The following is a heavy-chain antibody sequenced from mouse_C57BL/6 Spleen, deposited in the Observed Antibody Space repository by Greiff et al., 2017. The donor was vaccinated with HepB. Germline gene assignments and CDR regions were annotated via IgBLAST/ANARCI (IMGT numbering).Heavy chain of an antibody. CDR1: GFTFSDYG. Sequence: EVQVVESGGGLVKPGGSLKLSCAASGFTFSDYGMHWVRQAPEKGLEWVAYISSGSSTIYYADTVKGRFTISRDNAKNTLFLQMTSLRSEDTAMYYCARGTTVIDVWGTGTTVTVSS. CDR3: ARGTTVIDV. J-gene: IGHJ1*03. V-gene: IGHV5-17*01. CDR2: ISSGSSTI. D-gene: IGHD1-1*01.